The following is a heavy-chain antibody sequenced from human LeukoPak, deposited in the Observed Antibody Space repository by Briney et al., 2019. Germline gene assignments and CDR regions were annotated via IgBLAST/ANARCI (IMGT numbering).Heavy chain of an antibody. CDR3: ATSPVYSYGHPYYFDY. D-gene: IGHD5-18*01. V-gene: IGHV3-21*01. Sequence: GGSLRLSCAGSGFTFSSYSMNWVRQAPGKGLEWVSCISSSSSYIYYADSVKGRFTISRDNAKDSLYLQMNSLRAEDTAVYYCATSPVYSYGHPYYFDYWGQGTLVTVSS. J-gene: IGHJ4*02. CDR2: ISSSSSYI. CDR1: GFTFSSYS.